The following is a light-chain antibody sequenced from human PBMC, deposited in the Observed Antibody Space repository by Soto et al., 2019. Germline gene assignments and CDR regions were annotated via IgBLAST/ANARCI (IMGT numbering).Light chain of an antibody. CDR3: QQYDIYSP. CDR1: QSISDL. V-gene: IGKV1-5*03. CDR2: KAS. Sequence: IQMTQSPSTLSASVGDRVTITCRASQSISDLLAWYQQKPGEAPKLLIYKASSLESGVPSRFSGSGSGTQFSLTINSLQPDDFATYYCQQYDIYSPFGGGTKVEIK. J-gene: IGKJ4*02.